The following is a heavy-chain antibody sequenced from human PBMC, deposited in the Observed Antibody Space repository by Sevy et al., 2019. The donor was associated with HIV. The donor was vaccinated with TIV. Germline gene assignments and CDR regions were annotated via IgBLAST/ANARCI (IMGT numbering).Heavy chain of an antibody. V-gene: IGHV4-39*01. Sequence: SETLSLTCTVSGGSISSSSYYWGWIRQPPGKGLEWIGSIYYSGSTYYNPSLKSRVTISVDTSKTQFSLKLSSVTAADTAVDYCAGRLDYDILTGSDYYYYGMDVWGQGTTVTVSS. CDR1: GGSISSSSYY. J-gene: IGHJ6*02. D-gene: IGHD3-9*01. CDR2: IYYSGST. CDR3: AGRLDYDILTGSDYYYYGMDV.